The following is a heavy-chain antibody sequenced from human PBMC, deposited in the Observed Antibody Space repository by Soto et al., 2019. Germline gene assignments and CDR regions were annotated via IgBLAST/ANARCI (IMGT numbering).Heavy chain of an antibody. Sequence: QLQLQESGPGLVKPSETLSLTCTVSGGSISGTSYYWGWIRQPPGKGLEWIATIYYSGSTYYNPSLKRRVTISVDTSKNQFSLKLSSVTAADTALYYCARHDFGDYGPFDYWGQGTLVTVSS. CDR2: IYYSGST. J-gene: IGHJ4*02. D-gene: IGHD4-17*01. V-gene: IGHV4-39*01. CDR3: ARHDFGDYGPFDY. CDR1: GGSISGTSYY.